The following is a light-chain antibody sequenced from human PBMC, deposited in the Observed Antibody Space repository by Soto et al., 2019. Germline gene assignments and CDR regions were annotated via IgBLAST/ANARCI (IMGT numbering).Light chain of an antibody. J-gene: IGLJ1*01. CDR2: EVS. CDR1: SNDVGAYNY. V-gene: IGLV2-14*01. CDR3: FSFTTDWTHV. Sequence: QAALTQPGSVCGSTGESTTISCTGTSNDVGAYNYVSWFQQHPGKAPTLIISEVSNRPSGVSNRFSGSKSGNAASLTISGLQAEDEADYFCFSFTTDWTHVFGTGTKVTVL.